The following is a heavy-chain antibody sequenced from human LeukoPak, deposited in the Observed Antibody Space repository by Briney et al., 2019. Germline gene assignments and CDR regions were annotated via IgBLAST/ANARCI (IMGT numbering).Heavy chain of an antibody. D-gene: IGHD1-26*01. Sequence: SGTLSLTCAVSGASISRSNWWSWVRQPPGKGLEGIGEIYHTGSANYNPSLKSRVTISADKSKNQFSLQLSSVTAADTAVYYCARVYSGSDYWGQGTLVTVSS. V-gene: IGHV4-4*02. CDR2: IYHTGSA. CDR3: ARVYSGSDY. CDR1: GASISRSNW. J-gene: IGHJ4*02.